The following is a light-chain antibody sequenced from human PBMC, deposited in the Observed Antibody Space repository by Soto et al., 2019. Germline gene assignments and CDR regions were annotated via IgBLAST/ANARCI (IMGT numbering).Light chain of an antibody. CDR2: AAS. Sequence: DIQMTQSPSSLSASVEDRVIITCRASQSISNHLNWYQQKPGKAPKLLIFAASSLQSGVPSRFSGSGSGTEFTLTISSLQPGDFATYYCQHYNTYPWTFGHGTKVDIK. V-gene: IGKV1-17*01. CDR1: QSISNH. J-gene: IGKJ1*01. CDR3: QHYNTYPWT.